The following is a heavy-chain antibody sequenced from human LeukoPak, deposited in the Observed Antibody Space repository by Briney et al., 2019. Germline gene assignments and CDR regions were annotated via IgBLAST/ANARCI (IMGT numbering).Heavy chain of an antibody. V-gene: IGHV1-69*05. CDR1: GGTFISYA. CDR3: ARERGSYGDEYYFDY. D-gene: IGHD4-17*01. CDR2: IIPIFGTA. J-gene: IGHJ4*02. Sequence: SVKVSCKASGGTFISYAIRWVRQAPGQGLEWMGGIIPIFGTANYAQKFQGRVTITTDESTSTAYMELNSLRSEDTAVYYCARERGSYGDEYYFDYWGQGTLVTVSS.